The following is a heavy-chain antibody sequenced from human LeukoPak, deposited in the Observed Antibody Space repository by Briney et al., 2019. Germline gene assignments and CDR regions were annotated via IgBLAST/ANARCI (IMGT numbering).Heavy chain of an antibody. CDR2: INHSGST. Sequence: SETRSLTCAVYGGSFSGYYWSWIRQPPGKGLEWIGEINHSGSTNYNPSLKSRVTISVDTSKNQFSLKLSSVTAADTAVYYCARGRRWIQLWLQWYFDYWGQGTLVTVSS. CDR1: GGSFSGYY. V-gene: IGHV4-34*01. D-gene: IGHD5-18*01. J-gene: IGHJ4*02. CDR3: ARGRRWIQLWLQWYFDY.